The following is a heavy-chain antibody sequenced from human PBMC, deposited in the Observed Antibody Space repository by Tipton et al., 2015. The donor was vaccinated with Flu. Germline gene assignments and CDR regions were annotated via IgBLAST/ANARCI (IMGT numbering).Heavy chain of an antibody. CDR3: ARSYYDFWSGYRSMDV. D-gene: IGHD3-3*01. V-gene: IGHV4-59*08. CDR2: IYYSGST. CDR1: GGSISSYY. J-gene: IGHJ6*02. Sequence: LRLSCTVSGGSISSYYWSWIRQPPGKGLEWIGYIYYSGSTNYNPSLKSRVTISVDTSKNQFSLKLSSVTAADTAVYYCARSYYDFWSGYRSMDVWDQGP.